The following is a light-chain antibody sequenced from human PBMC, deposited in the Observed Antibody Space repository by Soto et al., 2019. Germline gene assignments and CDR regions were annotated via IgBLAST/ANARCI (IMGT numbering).Light chain of an antibody. Sequence: DIQMTQSPSTLSASVGDRVTITCRASQSISDWLAWYQQEPGKAPKLLIYDASTLESGVPSRFSGSGSGTDFTLTIASLQPDDFATYYCKQYYTHATWTFGQGTKVEIK. CDR2: DAS. J-gene: IGKJ1*01. CDR1: QSISDW. V-gene: IGKV1-5*01. CDR3: KQYYTHATWT.